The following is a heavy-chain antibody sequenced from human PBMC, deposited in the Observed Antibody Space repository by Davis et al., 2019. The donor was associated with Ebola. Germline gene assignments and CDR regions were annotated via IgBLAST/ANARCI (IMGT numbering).Heavy chain of an antibody. Sequence: PGGSLRLSCAASGFTFSSYAMSWVRQAPGKGLEWVSAISGSGGSTYYADSVEGRFTISRDNSKNTLYLQMNSLRAEDTAVYYCAKDGFPSWYYDFWSGYYYYGMDVWGQGTTVTVSS. CDR2: ISGSGGST. D-gene: IGHD3-3*01. J-gene: IGHJ6*02. CDR1: GFTFSSYA. CDR3: AKDGFPSWYYDFWSGYYYYGMDV. V-gene: IGHV3-23*01.